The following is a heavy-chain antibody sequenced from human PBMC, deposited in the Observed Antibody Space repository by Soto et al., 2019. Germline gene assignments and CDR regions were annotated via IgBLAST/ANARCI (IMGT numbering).Heavy chain of an antibody. J-gene: IGHJ6*02. V-gene: IGHV1-69*13. CDR2: IIPIFGTA. Sequence: ASVKVSCKASGGTFSSYAISWVRQAPGQGLEWMGGIIPIFGTANYAQKFQGRVTITADESTSTAYMELSSLRSEDTAVYYCARDTTVGATEYYYYGMDVWGQGTTVTVSS. CDR1: GGTFSSYA. D-gene: IGHD1-26*01. CDR3: ARDTTVGATEYYYYGMDV.